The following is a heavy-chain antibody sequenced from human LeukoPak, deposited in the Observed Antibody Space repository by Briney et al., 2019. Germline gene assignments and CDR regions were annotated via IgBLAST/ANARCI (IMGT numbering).Heavy chain of an antibody. D-gene: IGHD5-18*01. CDR3: ARETREKGYRNYLDY. CDR1: GGSISSSNW. CDR2: IYHSGST. Sequence: SETLSLTCAVSGGSISSSNWWSWVRQPPGKGLEGIGEIYHSGSTNYNPSLKSRVTISVDKSKNQFSLKLSSVTAADTAVYYCARETREKGYRNYLDYWGQGTLVTVSS. J-gene: IGHJ4*02. V-gene: IGHV4-4*02.